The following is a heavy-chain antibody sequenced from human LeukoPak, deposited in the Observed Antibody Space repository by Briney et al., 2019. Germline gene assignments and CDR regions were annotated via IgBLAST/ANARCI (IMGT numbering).Heavy chain of an antibody. Sequence: GASVKVSCKASGGTFSSYAISWVRQAPGQGLEWMGVINPSGDFTSYAQNFQGRITVTRGMSTRTAYMEMSSLRSEDTAVYFCASEIPASGKFDSWGQGALVIVSS. D-gene: IGHD6-13*01. CDR1: GGTFSSYA. J-gene: IGHJ4*02. CDR3: ASEIPASGKFDS. V-gene: IGHV1-46*01. CDR2: INPSGDFT.